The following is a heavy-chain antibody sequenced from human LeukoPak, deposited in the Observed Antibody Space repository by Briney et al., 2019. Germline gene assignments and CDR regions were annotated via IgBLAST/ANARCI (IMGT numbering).Heavy chain of an antibody. V-gene: IGHV3-21*01. CDR1: GFTFGSHA. CDR3: ARTSRDGYNYFDY. Sequence: PGGSLRLSCIASGFTFGSHAMSWVRQAPGKGLEWVSSMSSRISYIYYADSVKGRFTVSRDNAKNSLYLQMNSLRAEDTAVYYCARTSRDGYNYFDYWGQGTLVTVSS. CDR2: MSSRISYI. D-gene: IGHD5-24*01. J-gene: IGHJ4*02.